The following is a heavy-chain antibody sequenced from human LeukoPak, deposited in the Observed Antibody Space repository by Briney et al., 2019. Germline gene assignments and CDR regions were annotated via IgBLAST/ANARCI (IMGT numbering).Heavy chain of an antibody. CDR2: ISSNGGST. J-gene: IGHJ4*02. D-gene: IGHD3-10*01. CDR1: GFTFSSYA. Sequence: GGSLRLSXAASGFTFSSYAMHLVRQAPGKGLEYVSAISSNGGSTYYANSVKGRFTISRDNSKNTLYLQMGGLRAEDMAVYYCARVRGAYYFDYWGQGTLVTVSS. V-gene: IGHV3-64*01. CDR3: ARVRGAYYFDY.